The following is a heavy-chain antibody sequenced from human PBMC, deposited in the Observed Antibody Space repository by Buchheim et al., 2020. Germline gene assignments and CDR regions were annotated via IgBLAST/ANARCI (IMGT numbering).Heavy chain of an antibody. Sequence: QVQLVQSGAEVKKPGASVKVSCKASGYTFTGYYMHWVQQAPGQGLEWMGWINPNSGGTNYAQKFQGWVTMTRDTSISTAYMELSRLRSDDTAVYYCARGVSSGWSRDYYYYYGMDVWGQGTT. V-gene: IGHV1-2*04. D-gene: IGHD6-19*01. CDR1: GYTFTGYY. CDR2: INPNSGGT. J-gene: IGHJ6*02. CDR3: ARGVSSGWSRDYYYYYGMDV.